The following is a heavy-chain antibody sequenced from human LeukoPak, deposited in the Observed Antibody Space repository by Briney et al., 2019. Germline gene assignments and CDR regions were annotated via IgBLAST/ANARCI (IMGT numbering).Heavy chain of an antibody. CDR2: ISGSAGKI. V-gene: IGHV3-23*01. CDR1: GFTFSNYA. CDR3: ARGGRGSTVTTGYFDY. D-gene: IGHD4-17*01. Sequence: GGSPRLSCVASGFTFSNYAMSWVRQAPGKGLDWVSVISGSAGKIRYAGSVKGRFTISRDNSKNTLYLQMNSLRAEDTAVYYCARGGRGSTVTTGYFDYWGQGTLVTVSS. J-gene: IGHJ4*02.